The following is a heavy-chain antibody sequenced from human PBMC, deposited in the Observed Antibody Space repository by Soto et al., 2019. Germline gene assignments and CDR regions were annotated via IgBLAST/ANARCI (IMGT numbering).Heavy chain of an antibody. CDR2: IIPILGIA. D-gene: IGHD3-22*01. CDR1: GGTFSSYT. CDR3: ARGLHYDSVSLDDY. V-gene: IGHV1-69*02. J-gene: IGHJ4*02. Sequence: QFQLVQSGAEVKKPGSSVKVSCKASGGTFSSYTISGVRQAPGQGLEWMGRIIPILGIAKYAQKFQGRVTITADKSTSTAYMELSSLRSEDTAVYYCARGLHYDSVSLDDYWGQGTLVTVSS.